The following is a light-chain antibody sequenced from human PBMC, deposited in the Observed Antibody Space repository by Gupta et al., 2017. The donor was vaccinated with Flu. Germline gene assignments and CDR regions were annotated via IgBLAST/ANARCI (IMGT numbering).Light chain of an antibody. V-gene: IGKV3-15*01. CDR2: GAS. CDR1: QNSGSE. Sequence: GKRASLFCSASQNSGSELAWYQQKPGHAPRLLNYGASMRTATTPRRSSGSGSGTEFSLTIGSLQSEDSAVYYCQQHNGWLRTFGQGTKLDIK. CDR3: QQHNGWLRT. J-gene: IGKJ2*01.